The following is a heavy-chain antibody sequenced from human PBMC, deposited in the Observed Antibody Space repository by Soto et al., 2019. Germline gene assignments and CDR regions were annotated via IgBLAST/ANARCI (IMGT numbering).Heavy chain of an antibody. Sequence: QVQLVESGGGVVQPGRSLRLSCAASGCTFSSYAMHWVRQAPGKGLEWVAVISYDGSNKYYADSVKGRFTISRDNSKNTLYLQMNSLRAEDTAVYYCARAYEGDYFDYWGQGTLVTVSS. J-gene: IGHJ4*02. V-gene: IGHV3-30-3*01. CDR1: GCTFSSYA. CDR3: ARAYEGDYFDY. CDR2: ISYDGSNK. D-gene: IGHD3-16*01.